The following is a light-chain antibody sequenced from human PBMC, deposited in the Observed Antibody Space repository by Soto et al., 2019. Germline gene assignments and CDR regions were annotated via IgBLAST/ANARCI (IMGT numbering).Light chain of an antibody. CDR2: DNN. J-gene: IGLJ1*01. CDR1: SSDIGDNY. CDR3: GTWDTTLSAGV. V-gene: IGLV1-51*01. Sequence: QSALTQPPSVSATPGQRGTISCSGSSSDIGDNYVSWFQQLPGTAPKLVIYDNNKRPSGIPDRFSGSKSGTSATLGITGLQTGDEADYYCGTWDTTLSAGVFGTGTKVTVL.